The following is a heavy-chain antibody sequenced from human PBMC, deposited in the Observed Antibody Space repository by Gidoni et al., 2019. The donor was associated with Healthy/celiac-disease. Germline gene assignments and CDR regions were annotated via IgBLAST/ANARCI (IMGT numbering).Heavy chain of an antibody. D-gene: IGHD2-2*01. CDR3: VRISYQLRTVDY. J-gene: IGHJ4*02. V-gene: IGHV2-26*01. CDR2: IFSNDEK. Sequence: VTLQESGPVLLKPTETLTLTCTVSGFPLSNARMGVSWIRQPPGKALEWLAHIFSNDEKSYSTSLKSRLTISKDTCKSQGVLTMTNMDPVDTATYYCVRISYQLRTVDYWGQGTLVTVSS. CDR1: GFPLSNARMG.